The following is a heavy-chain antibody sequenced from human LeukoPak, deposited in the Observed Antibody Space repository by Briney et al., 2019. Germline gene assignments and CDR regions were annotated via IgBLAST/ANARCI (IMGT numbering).Heavy chain of an antibody. CDR1: GGSISSGSYY. V-gene: IGHV4-61*01. D-gene: IGHD3-10*01. Sequence: SETLSLTCTVSGGSISSGSYYWSWIRQPPGKGLEWIGDIYYSGSTNYNPSLKSRVTISVDTSKNQFSLKLSSVTAADTAVYYCARDLGYGSGSYGIDPWGQGTLVTVSS. J-gene: IGHJ5*02. CDR3: ARDLGYGSGSYGIDP. CDR2: IYYSGST.